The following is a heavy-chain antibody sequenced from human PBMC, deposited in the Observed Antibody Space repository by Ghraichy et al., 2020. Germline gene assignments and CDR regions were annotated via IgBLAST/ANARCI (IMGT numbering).Heavy chain of an antibody. D-gene: IGHD4-23*01. CDR2: ISSNGGST. J-gene: IGHJ6*02. CDR3: VKESYGGISYYYYGMDV. Sequence: GGFLRLSCSASGFTFSSYAMHWVRQAPGKGLEYVSAISSNGGSTYYADTVKGRFTISRDNSKNTLYLQMSSLRAEETAVYYCVKESYGGISYYYYGMDVWGQGTTVTVSS. V-gene: IGHV3-64D*06. CDR1: GFTFSSYA.